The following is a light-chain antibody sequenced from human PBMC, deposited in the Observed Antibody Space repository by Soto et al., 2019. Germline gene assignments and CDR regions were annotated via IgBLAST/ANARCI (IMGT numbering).Light chain of an antibody. CDR1: SSNIGTNY. V-gene: IGLV1-47*01. CDR3: AAWDDSLSGPNWI. CDR2: TSD. J-gene: IGLJ3*02. Sequence: QSVLTQPPSASGTPGQRVTISCSGSSSNIGTNYIYWYQHLPGVAPKLLIYTSDQRPSGVPDRFSGPKSGTSASLAISGLRSEDEADYYCAAWDDSLSGPNWIFGGGTKVTVL.